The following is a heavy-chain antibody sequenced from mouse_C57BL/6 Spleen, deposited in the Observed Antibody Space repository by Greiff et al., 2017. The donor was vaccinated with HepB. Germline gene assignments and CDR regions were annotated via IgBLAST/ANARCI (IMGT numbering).Heavy chain of an antibody. D-gene: IGHD6-1*01. J-gene: IGHJ4*01. CDR3: ARRRVPFFMDY. CDR2: INPNNGGT. V-gene: IGHV1-18*01. CDR1: GYTFTDYN. Sequence: EVHLVESGPELVKPGASVKITCKASGYTFTDYNMDWVKQSHGKSLEWIGDINPNNGGTIYNQKFKGKATLTVDKSSSTAYMELRSLTSEDTAVYYCARRRVPFFMDYWGQGTSVTVSS.